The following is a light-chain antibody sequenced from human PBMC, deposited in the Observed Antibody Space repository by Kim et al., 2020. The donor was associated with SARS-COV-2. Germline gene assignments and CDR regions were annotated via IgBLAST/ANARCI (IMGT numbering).Light chain of an antibody. CDR2: YDS. CDR1: NIRTRS. V-gene: IGLV3-21*01. CDR3: QVWNSRSETQV. Sequence: SYELTQPPSMSVAPGKTATITCEGDNIRTRSVHWYQHQPGQAPVVVIYYDSDRPSGLPERFSASNSGNTATLTISRVEAGDEADYYCQVWNSRSETQVFGGGTKLTFL. J-gene: IGLJ3*02.